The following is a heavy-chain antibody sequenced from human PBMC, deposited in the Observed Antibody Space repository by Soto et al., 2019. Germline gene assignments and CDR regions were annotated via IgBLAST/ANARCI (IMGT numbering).Heavy chain of an antibody. J-gene: IGHJ6*03. CDR1: GFSLSTSGVG. D-gene: IGHD6-13*01. CDR2: ISWDDDK. V-gene: IGHV2-5*02. Sequence: QITLKESGPTLVKPTQPLTLTCTFSGFSLSTSGVGVGWIRQPPGKALEWLALISWDDDKRYSPSLKSRLTITKDPSKNHVVLTMNNMEPVDTATYYCARAEYSSSWAARYYYYYYMDVWGKGTTVTVSS. CDR3: ARAEYSSSWAARYYYYYYMDV.